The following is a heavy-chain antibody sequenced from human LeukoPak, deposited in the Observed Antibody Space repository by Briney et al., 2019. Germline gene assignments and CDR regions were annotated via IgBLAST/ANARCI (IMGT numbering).Heavy chain of an antibody. D-gene: IGHD4-17*01. CDR1: GYTFTVYY. CDR2: INPNSGGT. V-gene: IGHV1-2*02. Sequence: ASVTVSCKASGYTFTVYYMHWVRQAPGQGLEWMGWINPNSGGTNYAQKFQGRVTMTSDTSISTAYMELSRLRSDDTAVYYCAREPDYGEYDYWGQGTLVTVSS. CDR3: AREPDYGEYDY. J-gene: IGHJ4*02.